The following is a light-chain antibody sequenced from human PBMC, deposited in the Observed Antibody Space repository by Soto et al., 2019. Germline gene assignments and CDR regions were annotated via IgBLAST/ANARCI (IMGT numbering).Light chain of an antibody. CDR3: QQYAGSPRT. J-gene: IGKJ1*01. V-gene: IGKV3-20*01. CDR1: QSVSSRS. Sequence: EIVLTQSPGTLSLSPGERATLSCRASQSVSSRSLAWYQQKPGQAPRLLISDASNMAADIPDRFSGSGSGTDFTLTINRLEPEDFAVYYCQQYAGSPRTVGQGTKVEIK. CDR2: DAS.